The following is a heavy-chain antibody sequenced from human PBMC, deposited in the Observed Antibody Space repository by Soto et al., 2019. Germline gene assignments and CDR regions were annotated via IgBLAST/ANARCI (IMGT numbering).Heavy chain of an antibody. CDR2: RSDRGRTP. V-gene: IGHV3-23*01. CDR3: AKYATSSDSLDY. J-gene: IGHJ4*02. CDR1: GFSFSDFA. D-gene: IGHD2-8*01. Sequence: DVQLLESGGELVQPGGSLRLSCEASGFSFSDFAMTWVRQAPGSGLEWVSARSDRGRTPYVADSVKGRFTISRDNSNNMVFLQTKSLRAEDSAVYSCAKYATSSDSLDYWGQGNMVNVSS.